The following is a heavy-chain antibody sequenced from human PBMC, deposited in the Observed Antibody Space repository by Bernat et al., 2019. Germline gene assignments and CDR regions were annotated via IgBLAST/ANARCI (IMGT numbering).Heavy chain of an antibody. V-gene: IGHV3-23*01. J-gene: IGHJ3*02. D-gene: IGHD6-13*01. CDR2: ITGSGADN. CDR3: TKDLVYSARSASSFDI. Sequence: EVQLLESGGGLVQPGGSLRLSCAASGFTFSVYAMRWVRQAPGKGLEWVSAITGSGADNYYADSVKGRFFISRDNSRNTLYLQMNSLRAEDTAVYYCTKDLVYSARSASSFDIWGQGTMVTVSS. CDR1: GFTFSVYA.